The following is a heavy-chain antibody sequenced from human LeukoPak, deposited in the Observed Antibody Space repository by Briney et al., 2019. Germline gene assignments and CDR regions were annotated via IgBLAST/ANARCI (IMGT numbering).Heavy chain of an antibody. V-gene: IGHV4-4*07. J-gene: IGHJ4*02. CDR3: ARTPRDGGGSQADY. CDR2: IYTSGST. Sequence: SETLSLTCTVSGGSISSYYWSWIRQPAGKGLEWIGRIYTSGSTNYNPSLKSRVTMSVDTSKNQFSLKLSSVTAADTAVYYCARTPRDGGGSQADYWGQGTLVTVSS. CDR1: GGSISSYY. D-gene: IGHD2-15*01.